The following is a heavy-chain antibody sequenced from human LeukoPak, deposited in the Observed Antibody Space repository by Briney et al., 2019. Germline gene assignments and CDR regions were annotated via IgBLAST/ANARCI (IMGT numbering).Heavy chain of an antibody. Sequence: PGGSLRLSCAASGFTFSSHGMHWVRQAPGKGLEWVAVIWFDGSNKYYADSVKGRFTISRDNSKNTLYLQMNSLRTEDTAVYYCARGGSYFDISGYYFYWGQGTLVTVSS. J-gene: IGHJ4*02. CDR3: ARGGSYFDISGYYFY. CDR1: GFTFSSHG. V-gene: IGHV3-33*01. D-gene: IGHD3-22*01. CDR2: IWFDGSNK.